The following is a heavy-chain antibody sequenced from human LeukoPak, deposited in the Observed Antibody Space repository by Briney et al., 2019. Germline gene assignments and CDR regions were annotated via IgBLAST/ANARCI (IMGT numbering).Heavy chain of an antibody. D-gene: IGHD5-18*01. Sequence: GGSLTLSCAASGFTFSSYDMSWVRQAPGKGLEWVSAISGSGGSTYYADSVKGRFTISRDNSKNTLYLQMNTLRAGDTAVYSCAKNGRGYSSDYFDYWGQGTLVTVSS. V-gene: IGHV3-23*01. CDR1: GFTFSSYD. J-gene: IGHJ4*02. CDR2: ISGSGGST. CDR3: AKNGRGYSSDYFDY.